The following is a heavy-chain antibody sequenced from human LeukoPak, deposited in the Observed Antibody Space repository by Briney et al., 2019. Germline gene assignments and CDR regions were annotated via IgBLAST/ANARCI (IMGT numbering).Heavy chain of an antibody. Sequence: SETLSLTCTVSGYSISSGYYWGWIRQPPGKGLEWIGSIYHSGSTYYNPSLKSRVTISVDTSKNQFFLKLCSVTAADTAVYYCAINSRNWDFDYWGQGTLVTVSS. J-gene: IGHJ4*02. CDR3: AINSRNWDFDY. CDR2: IYHSGST. V-gene: IGHV4-38-2*02. D-gene: IGHD6-13*01. CDR1: GYSISSGYY.